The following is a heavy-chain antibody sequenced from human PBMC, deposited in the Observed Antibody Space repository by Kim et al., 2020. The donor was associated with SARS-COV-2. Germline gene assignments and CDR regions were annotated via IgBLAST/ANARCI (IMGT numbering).Heavy chain of an antibody. J-gene: IGHJ4*02. CDR3: AKVSRGLYYFDY. V-gene: IGHV3-23*01. Sequence: YYADSVKGRFTISRDNSKNTLYLKMNSLRAEDTAVYYCAKVSRGLYYFDYWGQGTLVTVSS.